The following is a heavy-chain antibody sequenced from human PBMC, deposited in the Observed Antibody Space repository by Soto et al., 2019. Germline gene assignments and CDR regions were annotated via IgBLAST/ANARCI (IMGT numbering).Heavy chain of an antibody. D-gene: IGHD2-15*01. CDR2: ISAYNDNT. CDR1: GYTFTSYG. J-gene: IGHJ6*01. CDR3: ARDENVVVVATNHLKSYYGMDV. V-gene: IGHV1-18*01. Sequence: GASVKVSCKASGYTFTSYGINWVRQAPGQGLEWMGWISAYNDNTNYAQKLQGRVTMTTDTSTNTAYMELRSLRSDDTAVYYCARDENVVVVATNHLKSYYGMDVWGQGTTVTVSS.